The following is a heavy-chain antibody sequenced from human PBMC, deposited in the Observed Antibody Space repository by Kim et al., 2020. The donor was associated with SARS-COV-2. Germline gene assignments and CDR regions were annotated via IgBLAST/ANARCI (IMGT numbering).Heavy chain of an antibody. CDR3: ARDFPGYCSSTSCHGGFDY. J-gene: IGHJ4*02. Sequence: GGSLRLSCAASGFTFSDYYMSWIRQAPGKGLEWVSYISSSGSTIYYADSVKGRFTISRDNAKNSLYLQMNSLRAEDTAVYYCARDFPGYCSSTSCHGGFDYWGQGTLVTVSS. V-gene: IGHV3-11*01. D-gene: IGHD2-2*01. CDR1: GFTFSDYY. CDR2: ISSSGSTI.